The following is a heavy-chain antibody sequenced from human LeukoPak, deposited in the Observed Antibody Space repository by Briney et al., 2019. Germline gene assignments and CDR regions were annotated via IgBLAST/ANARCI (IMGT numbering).Heavy chain of an antibody. J-gene: IGHJ4*02. CDR3: ARRAGAYSHPYDC. Sequence: GGSLRLSCTVSGFTVSSNSMSWVRQAPGKGLEWVSFIYSDNTHYSDSVTGRFTISRDNSKNTLYLQMNSLRAEDTAVYYCARRAGAYSHPYDCWGQGTLVTVSS. CDR1: GFTVSSNS. V-gene: IGHV3-53*01. CDR2: IYSDNT. D-gene: IGHD4/OR15-4a*01.